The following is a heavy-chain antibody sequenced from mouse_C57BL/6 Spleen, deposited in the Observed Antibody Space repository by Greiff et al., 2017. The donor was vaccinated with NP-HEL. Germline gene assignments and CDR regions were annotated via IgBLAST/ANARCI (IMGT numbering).Heavy chain of an antibody. CDR1: GYTFTEYT. D-gene: IGHD1-1*01. CDR2: FYPGSGSI. CDR3: ARNGVTTVLGDAMDY. J-gene: IGHJ4*01. V-gene: IGHV1-62-2*01. Sequence: QVQLQQSGAELVKPGASVKLSCKASGYTFTEYTIHWVKQRPGQGLEWIGCFYPGSGSIEYNEKFKDKATLTADKSSSTVYMELSRLTSEDYAVYFYARNGVTTVLGDAMDYWGQGTSVTVSS.